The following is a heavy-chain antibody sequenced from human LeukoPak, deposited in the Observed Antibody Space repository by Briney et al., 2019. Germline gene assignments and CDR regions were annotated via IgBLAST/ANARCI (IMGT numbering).Heavy chain of an antibody. J-gene: IGHJ4*02. CDR2: ISADNGNT. Sequence: ASVKVSCKASGYTFTSYGISWVRQAPGQGLEWMGWISADNGNTNYAQKLQGRVTMTTDTSTSTAYMELRSLRSDDTAVYYCARDPTLSLLWFGELGGYYFDYWGQGTLVTVSS. CDR3: ARDPTLSLLWFGELGGYYFDY. V-gene: IGHV1-18*01. D-gene: IGHD3-10*01. CDR1: GYTFTSYG.